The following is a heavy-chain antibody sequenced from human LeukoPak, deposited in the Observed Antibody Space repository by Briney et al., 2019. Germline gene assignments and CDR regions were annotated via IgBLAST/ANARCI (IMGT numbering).Heavy chain of an antibody. Sequence: GGSLRLSCSASGFTFSSYWMHWVRQAPGKGLQWVSGIDTKGTRTYYADSVKGRFSISRDSSKNTLFLQMNSLRVEDTAVYYCVKEVVATIPPLWGQGILVTVSS. V-gene: IGHV3-74*01. J-gene: IGHJ4*02. CDR2: IDTKGTRT. CDR3: VKEVVATIPPL. CDR1: GFTFSSYW. D-gene: IGHD5-12*01.